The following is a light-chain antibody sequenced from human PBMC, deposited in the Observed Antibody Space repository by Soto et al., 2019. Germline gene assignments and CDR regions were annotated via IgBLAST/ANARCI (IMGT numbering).Light chain of an antibody. CDR2: EVS. Sequence: QSALTQPPSASGSPGQSVTVSCTGTSSDIGDTHYVSWYQQHPGKAPKLMVYEVSKRPSGVPDRFSGSKSGSTASLTVSGLLAEDEGDYYCSSYAGRDTVVFGSGTKVTVL. CDR3: SSYAGRDTVV. J-gene: IGLJ1*01. V-gene: IGLV2-8*01. CDR1: SSDIGDTHY.